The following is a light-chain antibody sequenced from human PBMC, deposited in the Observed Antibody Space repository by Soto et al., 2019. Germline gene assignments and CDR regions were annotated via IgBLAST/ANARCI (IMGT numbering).Light chain of an antibody. CDR2: DGS. CDR3: QQYSRLWT. Sequence: DIQMTQSPSTLSASVGDRVTITCRASQSISNWLAWYQQKPGKAPKLLIFDGSNLESGVPSRFSGSGSGTEFTLTISSLQPDDFATYYCQQYSRLWTFGQGTKVDNK. V-gene: IGKV1-5*01. CDR1: QSISNW. J-gene: IGKJ1*01.